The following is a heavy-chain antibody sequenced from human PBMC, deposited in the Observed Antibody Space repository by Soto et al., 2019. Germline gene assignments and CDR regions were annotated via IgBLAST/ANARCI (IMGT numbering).Heavy chain of an antibody. J-gene: IGHJ6*03. V-gene: IGHV3-64*01. D-gene: IGHD6-6*01. CDR1: GFTLSGYA. Sequence: EVQLAESGGGLAQPGGSLRLSCAASGFTLSGYAMDWVRQAPGKGLEYVSGISSNGVGTYYANSVQGRFTISRDTSKNSVYLQRGRLRPEDMAVYYCARRARPDFYYRGVWGKGTTVTVSS. CDR3: ARRARPDFYYRGV. CDR2: ISSNGVGT.